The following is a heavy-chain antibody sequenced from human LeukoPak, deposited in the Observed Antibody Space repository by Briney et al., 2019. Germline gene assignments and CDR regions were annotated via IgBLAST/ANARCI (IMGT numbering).Heavy chain of an antibody. CDR1: GGSISSGGYS. V-gene: IGHV4-30-2*01. D-gene: IGHD6-6*01. Sequence: SETLSLTCAVSGGSISSGGYSWSWIRQPPGKGLEWIGYIYHSGSTYYNPSLKSRVTISVDRSKNQFSLKLSSVTAADTAVYYCARELFSRAARRSFDYWGQGTLVTVSS. J-gene: IGHJ4*02. CDR3: ARELFSRAARRSFDY. CDR2: IYHSGST.